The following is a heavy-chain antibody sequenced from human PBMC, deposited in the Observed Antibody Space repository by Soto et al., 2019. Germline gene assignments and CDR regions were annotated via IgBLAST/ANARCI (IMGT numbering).Heavy chain of an antibody. J-gene: IGHJ4*02. V-gene: IGHV1-18*01. CDR2: ISPYDGNT. D-gene: IGHD6-13*01. Sequence: QVQLVQSEAEVKKPGASVKVSCKACGYIFTNYGLSWVRQAPGQGLEWMAWISPYDGNTHYAQNLQGRVTVTTDTSTSTAYIELRSLRSDDTAVYFCARDDRAAAAGTTYYFDYWGQGTLVTVSS. CDR3: ARDDRAAAAGTTYYFDY. CDR1: GYIFTNYG.